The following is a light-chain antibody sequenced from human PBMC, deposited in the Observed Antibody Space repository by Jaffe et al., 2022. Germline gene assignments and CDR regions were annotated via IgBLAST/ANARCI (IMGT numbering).Light chain of an antibody. CDR2: WAS. Sequence: DIVMTQSPDSLAVSLGERATINCKSSQSVLYSSNNKNYLAWYQKKPGQPPKLLIYWASTRESGVPDRFSGSGSGTDFTLTISSLQAEDVAVYYCQQYYSTPYTFGQGTKLEIK. V-gene: IGKV4-1*01. CDR1: QSVLYSSNNKNY. CDR3: QQYYSTPYT. J-gene: IGKJ2*01.